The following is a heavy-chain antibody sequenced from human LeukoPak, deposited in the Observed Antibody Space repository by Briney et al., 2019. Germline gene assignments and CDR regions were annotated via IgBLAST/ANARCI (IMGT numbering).Heavy chain of an antibody. Sequence: SETLSLTCTVSGGSISSGGYYWSWIRQPPGKGLEWIGYIYHSGSTYYNPSLKSRVTISVDRSKNQFSLKLSSVTAADTAVYYCARGSGLPGAFDIWGQGTMVTVSS. CDR2: IYHSGST. D-gene: IGHD4-11*01. CDR1: GGSISSGGYY. J-gene: IGHJ3*02. V-gene: IGHV4-30-2*01. CDR3: ARGSGLPGAFDI.